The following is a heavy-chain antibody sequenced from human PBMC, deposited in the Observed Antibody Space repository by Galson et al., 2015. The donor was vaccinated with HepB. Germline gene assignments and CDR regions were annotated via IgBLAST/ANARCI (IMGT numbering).Heavy chain of an antibody. V-gene: IGHV3-23*01. J-gene: IGHJ4*02. CDR1: GFTFSNYA. CDR3: AKDQFRPNYYDSSGYYHLAFDY. D-gene: IGHD3-22*01. Sequence: SLRLSCAASGFTFSNYAMSWVRQAPGKGLEWVSGISGSGGSTYYADSVKGRFTISRDNSKNTLYPQMNSLRAEDTAVYYCAKDQFRPNYYDSSGYYHLAFDYWGQGTLVTVSS. CDR2: ISGSGGST.